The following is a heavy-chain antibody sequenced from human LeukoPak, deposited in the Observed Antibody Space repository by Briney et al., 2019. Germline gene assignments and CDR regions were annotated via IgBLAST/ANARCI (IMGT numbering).Heavy chain of an antibody. V-gene: IGHV3-30-3*01. J-gene: IGHJ4*02. CDR3: AKPPGIAVAGSFDY. Sequence: GGSLRLSCAASGFTFSSYAMHWVRQAPGKGLEWVAVISYDGSNKYYADSVKGRFTISRDNSKNTLYLQMNSLRAEDTAVYYCAKPPGIAVAGSFDYWGQGTLVTVSS. D-gene: IGHD6-19*01. CDR1: GFTFSSYA. CDR2: ISYDGSNK.